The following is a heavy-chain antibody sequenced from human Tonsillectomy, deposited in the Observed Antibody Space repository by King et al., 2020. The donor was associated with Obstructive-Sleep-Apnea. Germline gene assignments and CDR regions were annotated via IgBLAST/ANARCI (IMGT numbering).Heavy chain of an antibody. CDR3: ARYSSGLDWYFDL. J-gene: IGHJ2*01. Sequence: VQLQESGPGLVKPSETLSLTCTVSGDSISIYYWSWVRQPPGKGLEWIGYIYYNGGTKYNPSLKSRVTVSVDTSKNQFSLKLTSVTAADTAVSYCARYSSGLDWYFDLWGRGTLVTVSS. D-gene: IGHD6-19*01. V-gene: IGHV4-59*01. CDR2: IYYNGGT. CDR1: GDSISIYY.